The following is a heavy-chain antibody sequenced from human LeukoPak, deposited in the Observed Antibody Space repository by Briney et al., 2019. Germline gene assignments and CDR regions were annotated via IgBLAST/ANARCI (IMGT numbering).Heavy chain of an antibody. D-gene: IGHD1-14*01. J-gene: IGHJ4*02. CDR2: INQDGSEK. CDR3: ARNQRRLDY. Sequence: PGGSLRLSCAASGFTFSSYWMSWVRQAPGKGLELVAKINQDGSEKYYVGSVKGRLTISRDNAKNSLYLQMNSLRAEDTAVYYCARNQRRLDYWGQGTLVTVSS. CDR1: GFTFSSYW. V-gene: IGHV3-7*01.